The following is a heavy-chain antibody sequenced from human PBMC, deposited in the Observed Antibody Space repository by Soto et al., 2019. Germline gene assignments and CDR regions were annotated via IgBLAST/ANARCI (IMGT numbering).Heavy chain of an antibody. J-gene: IGHJ5*02. D-gene: IGHD6-19*01. CDR1: GFTFSSYG. Sequence: PGGSLRLSCAASGFTFSSYGMHWVRQAPGKGLEWVAVIWYDGSNKYYADSVKGRFTISRDNSKNTLYLQMNSLRAEDTAVYYCARDWRGVAGTPTFWFDPWGQGTLVTVSS. CDR2: IWYDGSNK. CDR3: ARDWRGVAGTPTFWFDP. V-gene: IGHV3-33*01.